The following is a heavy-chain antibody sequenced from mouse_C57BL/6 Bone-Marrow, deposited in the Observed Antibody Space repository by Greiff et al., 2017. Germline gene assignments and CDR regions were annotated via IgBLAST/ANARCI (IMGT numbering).Heavy chain of an antibody. Sequence: EVQLQQSGPGLVKPSQSLSLTCSVTGYSITSGYYWNWIRQFPGNKLEWMGYISYDGSNNYNPSLKNRISITRDTSKNQFFLKLNSVTTEDTATYYCARGTICYYGSHWYFDVWGTGTTVTVSS. D-gene: IGHD1-1*01. CDR1: GYSITSGYY. V-gene: IGHV3-6*01. J-gene: IGHJ1*03. CDR3: ARGTICYYGSHWYFDV. CDR2: ISYDGSN.